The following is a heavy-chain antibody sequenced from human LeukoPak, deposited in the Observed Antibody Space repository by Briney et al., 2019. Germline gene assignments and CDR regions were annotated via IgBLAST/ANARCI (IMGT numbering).Heavy chain of an antibody. D-gene: IGHD3-9*01. Sequence: GRSLRLSCAASGFTFSSYWMSWVRQAPGKGLEWVANIKQDGSEKYYVDSVKGRFTISRDNAKNSLYLQMNSLRAEDTAVYYCARVYDILTGYSLDYWGQGTLVTVSS. J-gene: IGHJ4*02. V-gene: IGHV3-7*04. CDR1: GFTFSSYW. CDR2: IKQDGSEK. CDR3: ARVYDILTGYSLDY.